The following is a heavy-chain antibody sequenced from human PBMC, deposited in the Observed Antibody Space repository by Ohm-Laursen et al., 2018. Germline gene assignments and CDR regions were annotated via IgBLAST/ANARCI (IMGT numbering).Heavy chain of an antibody. D-gene: IGHD2-2*01. J-gene: IGHJ6*02. CDR3: ARARSVVPGGGGMDV. V-gene: IGHV3-7*01. CDR2: IKQDASEK. CDR1: GFTFSSYW. Sequence: SLRLSCAASGFTFSSYWMSWVRQAPGKGLEWVANIKQDASEKYYVDSVKGRFIISRDNAKNSLYLQMNSLRAEDTAVYYCARARSVVPGGGGMDVWGQGTTVTVSS.